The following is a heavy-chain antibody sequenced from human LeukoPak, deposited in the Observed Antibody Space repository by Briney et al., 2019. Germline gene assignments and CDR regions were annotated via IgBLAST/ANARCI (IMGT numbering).Heavy chain of an antibody. V-gene: IGHV3-30*18. J-gene: IGHJ4*02. CDR3: AKPYYYDSSGYPPIFDY. Sequence: GGSLRLSCAASGFTFSSYGMHWVRQAPGKGLEWVAVISYDGSSKYYADSVKGRFTISRDNSKNTLHLQMNSLRAEDTAVYYCAKPYYYDSSGYPPIFDYWGQGTLVTVSS. CDR1: GFTFSSYG. CDR2: ISYDGSSK. D-gene: IGHD3-22*01.